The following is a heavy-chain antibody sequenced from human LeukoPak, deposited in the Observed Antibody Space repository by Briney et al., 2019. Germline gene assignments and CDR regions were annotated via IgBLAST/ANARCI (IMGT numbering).Heavy chain of an antibody. CDR3: ARYTGYSSGWSDYYYYGMDV. V-gene: IGHV1-69*04. J-gene: IGHJ6*02. Sequence: SVKVSCKASGGTFSSYAISWVRQAPGQGLEWMGRIIPILGIANYAQKFQGRVTITADKSTSTAYMELSSLRSEDTAVYYCARYTGYSSGWSDYYYYGMDVWGQGTTVTVSS. D-gene: IGHD6-13*01. CDR1: GGTFSSYA. CDR2: IIPILGIA.